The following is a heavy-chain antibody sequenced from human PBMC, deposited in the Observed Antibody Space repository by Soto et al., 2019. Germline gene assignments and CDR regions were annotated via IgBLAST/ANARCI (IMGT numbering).Heavy chain of an antibody. V-gene: IGHV1-8*01. Sequence: QVQLVQSGAEVKKPGASVKVSCKASGYTFTSYDINWVRQATGQGLEWMGWMNPNSGNTGYAQKFQGXXTXTXXTSISTAYMELSSLRSEDTAVYYCARGLFFAGSDYWGQGTLVTVSS. CDR3: ARGLFFAGSDY. CDR1: GYTFTSYD. CDR2: MNPNSGNT. J-gene: IGHJ4*02. D-gene: IGHD3-3*01.